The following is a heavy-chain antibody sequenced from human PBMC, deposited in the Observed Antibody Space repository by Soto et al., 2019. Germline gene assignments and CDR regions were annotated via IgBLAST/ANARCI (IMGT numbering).Heavy chain of an antibody. D-gene: IGHD3-16*02. CDR2: IYYSGST. CDR3: ARATFYVWGSYRSFDY. J-gene: IGHJ4*02. V-gene: IGHV4-30-4*01. CDR1: GGSISSGDYY. Sequence: SETLSLTCTVSGGSISSGDYYWSWIRQPPGKGLEWIGYIYYSGSTYYNPSLKSRVTISVDTSKNQFSLKLSSVTAADTAVYYCARATFYVWGSYRSFDYWGQGTLVTVSS.